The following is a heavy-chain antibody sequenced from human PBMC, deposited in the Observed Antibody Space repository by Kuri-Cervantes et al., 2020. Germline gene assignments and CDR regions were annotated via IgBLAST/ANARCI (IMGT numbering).Heavy chain of an antibody. CDR2: IWYDGSNK. V-gene: IGHV3-33*01. D-gene: IGHD2-2*01. CDR1: GFTFSSYG. Sequence: GESLKISCAASGFTFSSYGMHWVRQAPGKGLEWVAVIWYDGSNKYYADSVKGRFTISRDNSKNTLYLQMNSLRAEDTAVYYCARVLGYCSSTSCYSYYYYYGMDAWGQGTTVTVSS. CDR3: ARVLGYCSSTSCYSYYYYYGMDA. J-gene: IGHJ6*02.